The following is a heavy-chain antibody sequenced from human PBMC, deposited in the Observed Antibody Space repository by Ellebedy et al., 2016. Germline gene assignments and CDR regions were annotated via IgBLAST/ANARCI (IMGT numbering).Heavy chain of an antibody. Sequence: GGSLRLSXAASGFTFSNYAMTWVRQPPGKGLEWVSGISGSGSSTSYADSVKGRFTTSRDNSKNTVSLEMNSLRTEDTALYYCAKGYFSRAYCGGDCYLDDPFDVWGQGTVVTVSS. J-gene: IGHJ3*01. V-gene: IGHV3-23*01. D-gene: IGHD2-21*01. CDR1: GFTFSNYA. CDR2: ISGSGSST. CDR3: AKGYFSRAYCGGDCYLDDPFDV.